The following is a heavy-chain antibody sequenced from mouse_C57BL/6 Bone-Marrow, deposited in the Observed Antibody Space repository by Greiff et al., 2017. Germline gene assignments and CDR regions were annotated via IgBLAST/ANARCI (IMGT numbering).Heavy chain of an antibody. J-gene: IGHJ1*03. CDR2: ISYDGSN. V-gene: IGHV3-6*01. D-gene: IGHD1-1*01. CDR3: NHYCGSSPPWYFDV. Sequence: VQLQQSGPGLVKPSQSLSLTCSVTGYSITSGYYWNWIRQFPGNKLEWMGYISYDGSNNYNPSLKNRISITRDTSKNQFFLKLNSVTTEDAATYYCNHYCGSSPPWYFDVWGTGTTVTVSS. CDR1: GYSITSGYY.